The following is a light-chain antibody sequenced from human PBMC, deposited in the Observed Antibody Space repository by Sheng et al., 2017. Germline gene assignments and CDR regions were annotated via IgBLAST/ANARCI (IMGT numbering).Light chain of an antibody. V-gene: IGKV3-20*01. J-gene: IGKJ2*01. CDR3: QQYSSSYT. CDR1: STITNTY. CDR2: GAS. Sequence: EIVLTQSPGTLSLSPGERATLSCRASSTITNTYLAWLQQKPGQAPRLLIYGASIRATGIPDRFSGSGSGTDFTLTISRLEPEDSAVYYCQQYSSSYTYGQGTKLEI.